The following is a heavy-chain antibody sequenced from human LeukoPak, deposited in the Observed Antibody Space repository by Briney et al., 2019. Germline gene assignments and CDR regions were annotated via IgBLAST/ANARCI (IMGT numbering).Heavy chain of an antibody. CDR3: ARVRRGPRGWFDP. CDR1: GYTFTSYY. CDR2: INLSGGST. J-gene: IGHJ5*02. V-gene: IGHV1-46*01. D-gene: IGHD1-1*01. Sequence: GFSVKVSCKASGYTFTSYYMHWVRQAPGQGLEWMGIINLSGGSTSYAQKFQGRVTVTRDTSTSTVYMELSSLRSEDTAVYYCARVRRGPRGWFDPWGQGTLVTVSS.